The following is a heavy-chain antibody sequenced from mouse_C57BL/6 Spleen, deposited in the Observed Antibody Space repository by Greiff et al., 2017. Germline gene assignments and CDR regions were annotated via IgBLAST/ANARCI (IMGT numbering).Heavy chain of an antibody. D-gene: IGHD3-3*01. V-gene: IGHV5-6*01. J-gene: IGHJ3*01. CDR2: ISSGGSYT. CDR1: GFTFSSYG. CDR3: ARGGDVGAWFAY. Sequence: EVQGVESGGDLVKPGGSLKLSCAASGFTFSSYGMSWVRQTPDKRLEWVATISSGGSYTYYPDSVKGRFTISRDNAKNTLYLQMSSLKSEDTAMYYCARGGDVGAWFAYWGQGTLVTVSA.